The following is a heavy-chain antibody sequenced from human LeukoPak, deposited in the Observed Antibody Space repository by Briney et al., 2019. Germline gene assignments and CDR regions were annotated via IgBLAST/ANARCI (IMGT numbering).Heavy chain of an antibody. CDR2: INPNSGGT. V-gene: IGHV1-2*06. CDR1: GYTFTGYY. D-gene: IGHD6-19*01. J-gene: IGHJ5*02. Sequence: GASVKVSCKASGYTFTGYYMHWVRQAPGQGLEWMGRINPNSGGTNYAQKFQGRVTMTRDTSISTAYMVLSRLRSDDTAVYYCARTSINPQWLASNNWFDPWGQGTMVTVSS. CDR3: ARTSINPQWLASNNWFDP.